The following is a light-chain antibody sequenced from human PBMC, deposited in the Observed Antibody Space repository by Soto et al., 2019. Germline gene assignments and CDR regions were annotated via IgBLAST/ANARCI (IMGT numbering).Light chain of an antibody. Sequence: DIQMTQSPSTLSASVGDRVTITCRASQSISSWLAWYQQKPGKAPKLLIYKASSLESGVPSRFSGSVSGTELTLTISCLQPDDFATYYCQQYNSYSPWTFGQGTKVDIK. J-gene: IGKJ1*01. CDR3: QQYNSYSPWT. CDR1: QSISSW. V-gene: IGKV1-5*03. CDR2: KAS.